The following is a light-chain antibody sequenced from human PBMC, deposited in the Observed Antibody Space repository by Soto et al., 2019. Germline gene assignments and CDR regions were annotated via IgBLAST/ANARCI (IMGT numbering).Light chain of an antibody. J-gene: IGLJ2*01. CDR1: SSNIGSNT. Sequence: QSVLTQPPSASGTPGQRVTISCSGSSSNIGSNTVNWYQQLPGTAPKLLIYSNNQRPSGVPDRFSGSKSGTSASLAISGLQSEDDTDYYCAAWDDSLNAVIFGRGTKLTVL. V-gene: IGLV1-44*01. CDR3: AAWDDSLNAVI. CDR2: SNN.